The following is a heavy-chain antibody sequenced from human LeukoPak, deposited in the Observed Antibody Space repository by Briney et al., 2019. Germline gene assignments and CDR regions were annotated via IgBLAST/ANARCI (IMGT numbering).Heavy chain of an antibody. Sequence: SETLSLTCAVSGGSISSGGYSWSWVRQTPGKGLEWIGNIYHSGRIYYNSSLKSRVTISVDRSKNQFSLKLSSVTAADTAVYYCARGPLGYCSGGSCYPRSFDSWGQGTLVTVSS. J-gene: IGHJ5*01. CDR3: ARGPLGYCSGGSCYPRSFDS. CDR2: IYHSGRI. V-gene: IGHV4-30-2*01. D-gene: IGHD2-15*01. CDR1: GGSISSGGYS.